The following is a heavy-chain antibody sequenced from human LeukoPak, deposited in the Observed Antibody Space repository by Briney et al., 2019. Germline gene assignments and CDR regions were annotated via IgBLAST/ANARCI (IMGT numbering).Heavy chain of an antibody. Sequence: HGESLKISCKASGYSFTNSWIGWVRQMPGKGLEWMGIIYRDDSDTRYSPSSQGQVTMSADESISTAYLQWSSLKASDTAMYYCARRKDGHFDYWGQGTLVTVSS. CDR1: GYSFTNSW. V-gene: IGHV5-51*01. D-gene: IGHD5-24*01. J-gene: IGHJ4*02. CDR2: IYRDDSDT. CDR3: ARRKDGHFDY.